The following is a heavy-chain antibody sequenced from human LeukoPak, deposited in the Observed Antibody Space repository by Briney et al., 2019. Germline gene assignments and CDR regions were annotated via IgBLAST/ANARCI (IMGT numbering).Heavy chain of an antibody. Sequence: SETLSLTCSVSGASISSSSYYWGWIRQPPGKGLEWIGSIYYSGSTYYNPSLKSRVTISVDTSKNQFSLKLSSVTAADTAVYYCAVDPYYYDSGWFDFWGQGTLVIVSS. CDR2: IYYSGST. CDR1: GASISSSSYY. V-gene: IGHV4-39*07. D-gene: IGHD3-22*01. CDR3: AVDPYYYDSGWFDF. J-gene: IGHJ5*01.